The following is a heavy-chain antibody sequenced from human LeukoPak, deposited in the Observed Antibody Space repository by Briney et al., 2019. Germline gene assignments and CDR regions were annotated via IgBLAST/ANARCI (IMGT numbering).Heavy chain of an antibody. CDR2: TYTSGST. Sequence: PSQTLSLTCTVSGGSISSGSYYWSWIRQPAGKGLEWIGRTYTSGSTNYNPSLKSRVTISVDTSKNQFSLKLSSVTAADTAVYYCASNVADYWGQGTLVTVSS. CDR3: ASNVADY. V-gene: IGHV4-61*02. CDR1: GGSISSGSYY. D-gene: IGHD2-15*01. J-gene: IGHJ4*02.